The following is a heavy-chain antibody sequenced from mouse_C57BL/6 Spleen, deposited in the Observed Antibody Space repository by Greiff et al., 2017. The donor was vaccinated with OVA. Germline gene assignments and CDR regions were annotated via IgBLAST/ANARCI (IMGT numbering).Heavy chain of an antibody. Sequence: VQLQQSGPELVKPGASVKISCKASGYTFTDYYMNWVKQSHGKSLEWIGDINPNNGGTSYNQKFKGKATLTVDKSSSTAYMELRSLTSEDSAVYYCAKPFYGEYYFDYWGQGTTLTVSS. J-gene: IGHJ2*01. CDR1: GYTFTDYY. CDR3: AKPFYGEYYFDY. D-gene: IGHD1-1*01. V-gene: IGHV1-26*01. CDR2: INPNNGGT.